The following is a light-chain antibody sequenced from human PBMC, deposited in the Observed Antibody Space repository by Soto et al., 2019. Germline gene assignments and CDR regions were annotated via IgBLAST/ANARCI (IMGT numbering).Light chain of an antibody. CDR1: QRIDTW. CDR3: QEYETFSPWT. V-gene: IGKV1-5*03. Sequence: DIQMTQSPSIVSASVGDRVTIACRARQRIDTWSAWYPQKPWTAPKLLIYKATTLISGVPSRFSGSGSGTEFTLAISSLDPDDFATYYCQEYETFSPWTFGQGTKVEVK. J-gene: IGKJ1*01. CDR2: KAT.